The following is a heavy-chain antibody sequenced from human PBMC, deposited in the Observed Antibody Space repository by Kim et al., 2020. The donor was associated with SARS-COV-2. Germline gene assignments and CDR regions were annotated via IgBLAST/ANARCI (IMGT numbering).Heavy chain of an antibody. J-gene: IGHJ6*02. D-gene: IGHD2-15*01. V-gene: IGHV3-21*06. CDR2: ISSRRSDT. CDR3: ARMNCPGGNCYAGPYYYGMDV. CDR1: GFIVNTYS. Sequence: GGSLRLSCEVSGFIVNTYSMNWVRQAPGKVLEWVSFISSRRSDTYYADSLKGRFTISRDNAKNSVYLQINSLRVEDTGVYYCARMNCPGGNCYAGPYYYGMDVWGQGTTVTVSS.